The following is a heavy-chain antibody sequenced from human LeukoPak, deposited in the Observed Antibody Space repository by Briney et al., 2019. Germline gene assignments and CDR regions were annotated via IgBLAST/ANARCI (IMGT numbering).Heavy chain of an antibody. J-gene: IGHJ3*02. CDR2: INDSGST. D-gene: IGHD6-13*01. Sequence: ESLRLSCAASGFTFSSYAMSWVRQPPGKGLEWIGEINDSGSTKYNPSLKSRVTISIDTSKNQFSLKLNSVTAADTAVYYCAKHRGAAGWRSFDIWGQGTMVTVSS. V-gene: IGHV4-34*08. CDR1: GFTFSSYA. CDR3: AKHRGAAGWRSFDI.